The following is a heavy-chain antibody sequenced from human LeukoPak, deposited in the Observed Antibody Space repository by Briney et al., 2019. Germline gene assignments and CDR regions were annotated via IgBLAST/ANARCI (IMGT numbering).Heavy chain of an antibody. CDR1: GFTFSSYE. V-gene: IGHV3-48*03. J-gene: IGHJ5*02. CDR2: ISSSGSMI. CDR3: VRDKFINWFDA. Sequence: PGGSLRLSCAASGFTFSSYEMNWVRQAPGKGLEWISYISSSGSMIYYADSVKGRFTISRDNAKNSLFLQMNSLRAEDTALYYCVRDKFINWFDAWGQGTQVTVSS.